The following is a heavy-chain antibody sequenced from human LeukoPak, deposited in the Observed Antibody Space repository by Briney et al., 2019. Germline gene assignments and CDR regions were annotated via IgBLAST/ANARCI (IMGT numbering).Heavy chain of an antibody. D-gene: IGHD6-19*01. CDR3: VRVWQWLPSDAFDF. J-gene: IGHJ3*01. Sequence: PGGSLRLSCAASGFTFSSYAMSWVRQAPGKGLEWVSAISGSGDSTYYADSVKGRFTISRDNSKNTLYLQMNSLRAEDTAVYHCVRVWQWLPSDAFDFWGQGTMVTVSS. CDR2: ISGSGDST. CDR1: GFTFSSYA. V-gene: IGHV3-23*01.